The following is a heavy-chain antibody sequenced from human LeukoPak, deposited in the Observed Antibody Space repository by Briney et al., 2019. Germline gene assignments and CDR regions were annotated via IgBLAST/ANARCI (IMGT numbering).Heavy chain of an antibody. CDR3: ATDLRWELTNDF. D-gene: IGHD1-26*01. CDR1: GXTFTNVW. J-gene: IGHJ4*02. CDR2: IISNADGGKT. V-gene: IGHV3-15*01. Sequence: GGSLGLSWVVSGXTFTNVWVNWVRQAPGKGLEWVGRIISNADGGKTDYAAPVKGRFTISRDDSENTLYLQMNSLKPEDTAVYYCATDLRWELTNDFWGQGTLVTVSS.